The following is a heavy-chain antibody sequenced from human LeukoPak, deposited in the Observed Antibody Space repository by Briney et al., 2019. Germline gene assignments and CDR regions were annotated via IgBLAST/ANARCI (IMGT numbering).Heavy chain of an antibody. V-gene: IGHV3-30*18. CDR2: ISYDGSNK. CDR3: AKDVPAAYFDY. D-gene: IGHD2-2*01. J-gene: IGHJ4*02. CDR1: GFTFSSYG. Sequence: PGRSLRLSCAASGFTFSSYGMHWVRQAPGKGLEWVAVISYDGSNKYYADSVKGRFTISRDNSKNTLYLQMNSLRAEDTTVYYCAKDVPAAYFDYWGQGTLVTVSS.